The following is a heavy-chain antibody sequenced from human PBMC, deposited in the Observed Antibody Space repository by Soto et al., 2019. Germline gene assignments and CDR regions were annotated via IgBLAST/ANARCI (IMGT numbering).Heavy chain of an antibody. CDR2: ISSSSSYI. CDR3: ASHSEKAIDY. Sequence: EVQLVESGGGLVKPGGSLRLSCAASGFTFSSYSMNWVRQAPGKGLEWVSSISSSSSYIYYADSVKGRFTISRDNAKNSLYLQMNSLRAEDTAVYYCASHSEKAIDYWGQGTLVTVSS. CDR1: GFTFSSYS. J-gene: IGHJ4*02. V-gene: IGHV3-21*01.